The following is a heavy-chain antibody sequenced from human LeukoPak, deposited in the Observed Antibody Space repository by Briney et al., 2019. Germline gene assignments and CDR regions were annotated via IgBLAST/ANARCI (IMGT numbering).Heavy chain of an antibody. CDR1: GGSISSGGYY. J-gene: IGHJ6*03. Sequence: SETLSLTCTVSGGSISSGGYYWSWIRQPPGKGLEWIGYIYHSGSTYYNPSLKSRVTISVDRSKNQFSLKLSSVTAADTAVYYCARLSPLTGAYYYMDVWGKGTTVTVFS. CDR3: ARLSPLTGAYYYMDV. D-gene: IGHD7-27*01. V-gene: IGHV4-30-2*02. CDR2: IYHSGST.